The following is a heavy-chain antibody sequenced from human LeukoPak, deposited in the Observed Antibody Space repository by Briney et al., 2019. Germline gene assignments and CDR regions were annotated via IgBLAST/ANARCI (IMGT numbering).Heavy chain of an antibody. Sequence: GGSLRLSCAASGFTFSSYSMNWVRQAPGKGLEGVSSISSSSSYIYYADSVKGRFTISRHNAKNSLYLQMNSLRAEDTAVYYCARDGRVTVGATRYGYWGQGTLVTVSS. D-gene: IGHD1-26*01. J-gene: IGHJ4*02. CDR1: GFTFSSYS. CDR3: ARDGRVTVGATRYGY. CDR2: ISSSSSYI. V-gene: IGHV3-21*01.